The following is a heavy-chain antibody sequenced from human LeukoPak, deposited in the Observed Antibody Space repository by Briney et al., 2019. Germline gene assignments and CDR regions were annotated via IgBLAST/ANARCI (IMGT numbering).Heavy chain of an antibody. Sequence: PSETPSPSRTVSGGATRSFEGRAVGQPPGKGLEWIGYIYYRGNTNYNPSLKSRVTISIDTSKNQFSLKLSSVTAADTAVYYCARDSHPQLARSSAGLTYWAQGALVTVSS. D-gene: IGHD6-6*01. CDR1: GGATRSFE. J-gene: IGHJ4*02. V-gene: IGHV4-59*01. CDR3: ARDSHPQLARSSAGLTY. CDR2: IYYRGNT.